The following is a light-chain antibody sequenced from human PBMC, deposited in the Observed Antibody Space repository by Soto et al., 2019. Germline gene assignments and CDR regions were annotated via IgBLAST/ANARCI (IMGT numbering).Light chain of an antibody. Sequence: EIVVTQSPGTLSLSPGERATLSCRASQSVTSNYLAWYQQKPGQAPRLLNHGASSRTTGIPDRFSSRGSGADFPLTINRLEPEDSAVYYCQQCGSPPWTFGQGTKVEI. CDR2: GAS. V-gene: IGKV3-20*01. CDR3: QQCGSPPWT. J-gene: IGKJ1*01. CDR1: QSVTSNY.